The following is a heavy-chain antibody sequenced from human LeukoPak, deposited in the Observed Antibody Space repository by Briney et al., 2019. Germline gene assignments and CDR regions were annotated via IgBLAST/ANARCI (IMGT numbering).Heavy chain of an antibody. CDR3: ARRNSGYDLVPGFFYYYMDV. V-gene: IGHV5-51*01. Sequence: GESLKISCKASDYSFTNYWIGWVRQMPGKGLEWMGIIYPGDFDTRYSPSFQGQVTISADKSISTAYLQWTTLKASDTAIYYCARRNSGYDLVPGFFYYYMDVWGKGTTVTVSS. CDR1: DYSFTNYW. D-gene: IGHD5-12*01. J-gene: IGHJ6*03. CDR2: IYPGDFDT.